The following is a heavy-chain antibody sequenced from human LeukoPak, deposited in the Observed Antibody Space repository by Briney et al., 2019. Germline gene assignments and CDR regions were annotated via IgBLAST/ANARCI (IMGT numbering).Heavy chain of an antibody. V-gene: IGHV1-2*02. D-gene: IGHD3-16*01. CDR1: GYAFTGYY. CDR2: INPNSGGT. J-gene: IGHJ4*02. Sequence: ASVKVSCKASGYAFTGYYMHWVRQAPGQGLEWMGWINPNSGGTDYAQKFQGRVTMTRDTSITTAYMELSSLRSDDTAVYYCARPRGGSGRGDYFDSWGQGTLVTVSS. CDR3: ARPRGGSGRGDYFDS.